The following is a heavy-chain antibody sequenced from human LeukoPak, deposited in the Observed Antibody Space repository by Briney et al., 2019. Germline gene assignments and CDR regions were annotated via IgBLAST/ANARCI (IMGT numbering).Heavy chain of an antibody. D-gene: IGHD6-19*01. CDR2: INHSGST. CDR1: GGSFSGYY. V-gene: IGHV4-34*01. CDR3: ARRDSGWYW. J-gene: IGHJ4*02. Sequence: PSETLSLTCAVYGGSFSGYYWSWIRQPPGKGLEWIGEINHSGSTNYNPSLKSRVTISVDTSKNQFSLKLSSVTAADTAVYYCARRDSGWYWWGQGTLVTVSS.